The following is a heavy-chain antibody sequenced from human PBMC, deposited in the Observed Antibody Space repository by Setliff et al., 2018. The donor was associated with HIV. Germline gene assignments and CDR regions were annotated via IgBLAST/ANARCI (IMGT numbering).Heavy chain of an antibody. J-gene: IGHJ4*02. D-gene: IGHD5-18*01. CDR2: IWYDGSNK. CDR3: AKGSLPSGYSYGFFDY. V-gene: IGHV3-33*06. Sequence: LRLSCAASGFTFTGFAMHWVRQAPGKGLEWVAVIWYDGSNKYYADSVKGRFTISRDNSKNTLYLQMNSLRAEDTAVYYCAKGSLPSGYSYGFFDYWGQGTLVTVSS. CDR1: GFTFTGFA.